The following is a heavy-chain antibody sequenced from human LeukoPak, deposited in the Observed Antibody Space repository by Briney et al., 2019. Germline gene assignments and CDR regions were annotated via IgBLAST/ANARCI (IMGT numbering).Heavy chain of an antibody. CDR2: ISSSSSYI. J-gene: IGHJ4*02. D-gene: IGHD1-1*01. V-gene: IGHV3-21*01. CDR3: ARARYNWNDVFDY. CDR1: GFTFSSYS. Sequence: PGGSLRLSCAASGFTFSSYSMNWVRQAPGKGLEWVSSISSSSSYIYYADSVKGRFTISRDNAKNSLYLQMNSLRAEDTAVYYCARARYNWNDVFDYWGQGTLVTVSS.